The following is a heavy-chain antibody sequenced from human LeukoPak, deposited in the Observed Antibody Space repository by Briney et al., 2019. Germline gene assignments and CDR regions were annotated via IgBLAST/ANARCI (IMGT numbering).Heavy chain of an antibody. D-gene: IGHD3-22*01. CDR2: IVGSGTGT. J-gene: IGHJ4*02. CDR1: GFSFSSYA. Sequence: GGSLRISCPASGFSFSSYAMHWVRQVPGKVPDWLSTIVGSGTGTFYSDSLGGRFAISRDNSKNTLFLQMNSLRVADTAVYYCAKGTDTSGRQNFDFWGQGTLVTVSS. V-gene: IGHV3-23*01. CDR3: AKGTDTSGRQNFDF.